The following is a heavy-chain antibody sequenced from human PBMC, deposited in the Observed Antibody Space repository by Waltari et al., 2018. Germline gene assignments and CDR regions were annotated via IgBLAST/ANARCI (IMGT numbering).Heavy chain of an antibody. Sequence: EVQLVESGGGLVQPGGSLRLSCVTSGFTFSSYWMSWIRQAPGKGLEGGANLKQDGSETYYVDSVKGRFTVSRDNAKNSLYLQMNSLRLEDTAVYYCARDSGWTTVDVWGQGTTVIVSS. J-gene: IGHJ6*02. V-gene: IGHV3-7*01. CDR2: LKQDGSET. CDR1: GFTFSSYW. D-gene: IGHD4-17*01. CDR3: ARDSGWTTVDV.